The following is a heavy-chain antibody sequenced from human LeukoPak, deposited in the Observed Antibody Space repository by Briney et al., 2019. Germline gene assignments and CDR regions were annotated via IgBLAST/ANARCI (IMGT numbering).Heavy chain of an antibody. CDR2: ISAYNGNT. CDR1: GYTFTSYG. CDR3: ARVRDSSGWSSWDFDY. V-gene: IGHV1-18*01. Sequence: ASVKVFCKASGYTFTSYGISWVRQAPGQGLEWMGWISAYNGNTNYAQKLQGRVTMTTDTSTSTAYMELRSLRSDDTAVYYCARVRDSSGWSSWDFDYWGQGTLVTVSS. J-gene: IGHJ4*02. D-gene: IGHD6-19*01.